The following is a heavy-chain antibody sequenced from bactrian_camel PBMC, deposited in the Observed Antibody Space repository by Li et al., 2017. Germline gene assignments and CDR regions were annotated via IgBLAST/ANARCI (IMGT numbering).Heavy chain of an antibody. CDR3: AVGYSGSCTASRIADYSY. Sequence: VQLVESGGGSVKTGGSLGLSCVASGDTISRYCMGWFRQVPGNERGPLASIDSDGRTSVADSVKGRFTISKDNAKNILYPQMNSLKPEDTAMYYCAVGYSGSCTASRIADYSYWGQGTQVTVS. V-gene: IGHV3S42*01. CDR1: GDTISRYC. J-gene: IGHJ4*01. CDR2: IDSDGRT. D-gene: IGHD2*01.